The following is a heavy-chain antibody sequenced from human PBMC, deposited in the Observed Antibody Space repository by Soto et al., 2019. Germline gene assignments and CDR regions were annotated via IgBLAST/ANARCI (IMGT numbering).Heavy chain of an antibody. CDR2: IYWDDDK. CDR1: GFSLSTSGVG. J-gene: IGHJ6*02. CDR3: THSAAEAAYYYYYGMDV. V-gene: IGHV2-5*02. Sequence: QITLKESGPTLVKPTQTLTLTCTFSGFSLSTSGVGVGWIRQPPGKALEWLALIYWDDDKRYSPSLKSRLTITKETSKNHVVLTMTTADPVDTTTYYCTHSAAEAAYYYYYGMDVWGQGTTVTVSS. D-gene: IGHD6-13*01.